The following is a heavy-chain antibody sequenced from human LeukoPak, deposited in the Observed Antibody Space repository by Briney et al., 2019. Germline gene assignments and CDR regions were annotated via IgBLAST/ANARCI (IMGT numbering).Heavy chain of an antibody. CDR1: SYTFTIYE. D-gene: IGHD5-18*01. Sequence: ASVKVSCKASSYTFTIYEFIWVRQAPGQGPEWMGWINPNSGGTNYAQKFQGWVTMTRDTSISTAYMELSRLRSDDTAVYYCARQPTVDTAMVTYYFDYWGQGTLVTVSS. CDR3: ARQPTVDTAMVTYYFDY. CDR2: INPNSGGT. J-gene: IGHJ4*02. V-gene: IGHV1-2*04.